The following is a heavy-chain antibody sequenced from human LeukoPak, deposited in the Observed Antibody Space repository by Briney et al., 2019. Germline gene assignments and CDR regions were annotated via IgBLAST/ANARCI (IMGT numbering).Heavy chain of an antibody. V-gene: IGHV4-61*02. CDR1: GGSISSGSYY. Sequence: SQTLSLTCTVSGGSISSGSYYWSWIRQPAGKGLEWIGRIYSSGSTNYNPSLKSRVTISVDTSKNQFSLKLSSVTAADTAVYYCAREGIAAAGDYYFDYWGQGTLVTVSS. CDR3: AREGIAAAGDYYFDY. CDR2: IYSSGST. J-gene: IGHJ4*02. D-gene: IGHD6-13*01.